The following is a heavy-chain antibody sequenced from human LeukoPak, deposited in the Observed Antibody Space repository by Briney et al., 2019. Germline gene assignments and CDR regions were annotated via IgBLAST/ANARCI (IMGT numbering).Heavy chain of an antibody. CDR3: ARGRGSRTGYNGDYLDF. V-gene: IGHV1-69*04. D-gene: IGHD5-18*01. CDR1: GGTFSNYA. Sequence: ASVKVSCKASGGTFSNYAINWVRQAPGQGLEWMGSITPILGLINYAQKFQGRVTITADKSTSTGYMEVTGLRSDDTAIYYCARGRGSRTGYNGDYLDFWGQGTLVTVSS. CDR2: ITPILGLI. J-gene: IGHJ4*02.